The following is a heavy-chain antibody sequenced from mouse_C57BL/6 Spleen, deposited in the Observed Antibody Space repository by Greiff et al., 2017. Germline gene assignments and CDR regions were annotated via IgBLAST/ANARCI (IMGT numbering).Heavy chain of an antibody. Sequence: QVHVKQSGAELVRPGASVTLSCKASGYTFTDYEMHWVKQTPVHGLEWIGAIDPETGGTAYNQKFKGKAILTADKSSSTAYIELRSLTSEDSAVYYCTRSKAYYSNYEDYFDFWGQGTTLTVSS. CDR3: TRSKAYYSNYEDYFDF. CDR1: GYTFTDYE. D-gene: IGHD2-5*01. J-gene: IGHJ2*01. V-gene: IGHV1-15*01. CDR2: IDPETGGT.